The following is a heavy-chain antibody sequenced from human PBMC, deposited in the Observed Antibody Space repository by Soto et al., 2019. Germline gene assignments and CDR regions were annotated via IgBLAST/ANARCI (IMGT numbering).Heavy chain of an antibody. V-gene: IGHV3-23*01. Sequence: GGALRLSCEASGFTLRNYAMIWVRLAPGKGLEWVSLISANDVGTYYAESVKTRFTISTDHSRNTVYLQMDSLRADDTAISYCAKAKNDYYWSNRPPFDYWGQGTLVTVSS. D-gene: IGHD3-22*01. J-gene: IGHJ4*02. CDR1: GFTLRNYA. CDR2: ISANDVGT. CDR3: AKAKNDYYWSNRPPFDY.